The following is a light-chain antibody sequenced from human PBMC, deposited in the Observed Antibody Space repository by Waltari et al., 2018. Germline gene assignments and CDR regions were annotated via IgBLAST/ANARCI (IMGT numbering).Light chain of an antibody. CDR2: DVS. V-gene: IGLV2-14*01. Sequence: QSAPTQPASVSGSPGQSITISCTGTSSDVGGYNYVSWYQQHPGKAPKLMIFDVSKRPAGVSNRFAGSKSGSTASLTISGLQAEDEADFYCNSYTSSSTWVFGGGTKLTVL. CDR3: NSYTSSSTWV. J-gene: IGLJ3*02. CDR1: SSDVGGYNY.